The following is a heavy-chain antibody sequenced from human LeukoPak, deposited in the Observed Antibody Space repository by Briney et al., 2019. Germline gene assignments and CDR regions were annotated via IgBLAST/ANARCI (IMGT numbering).Heavy chain of an antibody. J-gene: IGHJ4*02. D-gene: IGHD6-13*01. Sequence: KPSETLSLTCAVYGGSFSGYYWSWIRQPPGKGLEWIGEINHSGSTNYNPSLKSRVTISVDTSKNQFSLKLSSVTAADTAVYYCARGKRGGQQLVWGYFDYWGQGTLVTVSS. CDR1: GGSFSGYY. CDR3: ARGKRGGQQLVWGYFDY. CDR2: INHSGST. V-gene: IGHV4-34*01.